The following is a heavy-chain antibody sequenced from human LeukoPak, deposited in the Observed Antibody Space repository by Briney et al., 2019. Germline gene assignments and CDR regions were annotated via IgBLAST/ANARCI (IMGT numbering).Heavy chain of an antibody. D-gene: IGHD2-21*02. V-gene: IGHV1-2*02. J-gene: IGHJ4*02. CDR3: ARDPGDWKTDY. Sequence: GASVKVSCRAAGYTFTDYYVHWVRQAPGQGLEWMGWMSPNSEYAGYAQKFQGRVTMTRDTSISTAYTELSRLRSDDTAVYYCARDPGDWKTDYWGQGTLVTVSS. CDR1: GYTFTDYY. CDR2: MSPNSEYA.